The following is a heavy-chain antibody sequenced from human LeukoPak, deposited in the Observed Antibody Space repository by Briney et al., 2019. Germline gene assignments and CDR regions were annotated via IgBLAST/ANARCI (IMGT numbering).Heavy chain of an antibody. Sequence: GGSLRLSCAASGFTFGDYAMTWVRQTPGKGLEWVGFIASETYGGTAEYAASVKGRFIISRDDSKSIAYLQMNSLKTEDTAVYYCTRDQTPYYWGQGTLVTVSS. CDR3: TRDQTPYY. J-gene: IGHJ4*02. V-gene: IGHV3-49*04. CDR2: IASETYGGTA. CDR1: GFTFGDYA.